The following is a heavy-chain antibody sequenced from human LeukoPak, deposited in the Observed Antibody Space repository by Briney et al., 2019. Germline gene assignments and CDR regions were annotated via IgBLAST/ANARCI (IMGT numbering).Heavy chain of an antibody. CDR3: ARRSVGTMYYDF. D-gene: IGHD1-26*01. CDR2: IYTSGST. J-gene: IGHJ4*02. Sequence: PSETLSLTCTVSGGSISSYYWTWIRQPPGKGLEWIGYIYTSGSTNYNPSLKSRVTMSVDTSKNQFSLKLSSVTAADTAVYYCARRSVGTMYYDFWGQGTLVTVSS. CDR1: GGSISSYY. V-gene: IGHV4-4*09.